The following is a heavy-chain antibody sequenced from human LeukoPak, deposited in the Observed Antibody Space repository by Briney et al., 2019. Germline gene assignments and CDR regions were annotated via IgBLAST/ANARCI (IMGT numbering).Heavy chain of an antibody. V-gene: IGHV3-30*04. Sequence: GGSLRLSCAASGFTFSSYAMSWVRQAPGKGLEWVAVISYDGSNKYYADSVKGRFTISRDNSKNTLYLQMNSLRAEDTAVYYCAREVDIVAGGPFDYWGQGTLVTVSS. CDR3: AREVDIVAGGPFDY. CDR1: GFTFSSYA. D-gene: IGHD5-12*01. J-gene: IGHJ4*02. CDR2: ISYDGSNK.